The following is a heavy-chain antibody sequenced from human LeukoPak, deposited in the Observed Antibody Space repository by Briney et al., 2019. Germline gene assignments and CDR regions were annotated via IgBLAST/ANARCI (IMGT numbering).Heavy chain of an antibody. CDR2: ISYDGSNK. CDR3: ASIRIAAGDFDY. CDR1: GSTFSSYA. J-gene: IGHJ4*02. V-gene: IGHV3-30*04. Sequence: QPGRSLRLSCAASGSTFSSYAMHWVRQAPGKGLEWVAVISYDGSNKYYADSVKGRFTISRDNSKNTLYLQMNSLRAEDTAVYYCASIRIAAGDFDYWGQGTLVTVSS. D-gene: IGHD6-25*01.